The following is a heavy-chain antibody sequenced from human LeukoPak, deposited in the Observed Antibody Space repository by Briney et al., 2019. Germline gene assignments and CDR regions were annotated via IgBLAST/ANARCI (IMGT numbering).Heavy chain of an antibody. CDR3: ARDGYNLASDY. J-gene: IGHJ4*02. V-gene: IGHV3-33*01. CDR2: IWYDGSNK. CDR1: GFTFSSYG. D-gene: IGHD5-24*01. Sequence: GGSLRLSCAASGFTFSSYGMHWVRQAPGKGLEWVAVIWYDGSNKYYADSVKGRFTISRDNSKNTLYLQMNSLRAEDTAVYYCARDGYNLASDYWGQGTLVNVSS.